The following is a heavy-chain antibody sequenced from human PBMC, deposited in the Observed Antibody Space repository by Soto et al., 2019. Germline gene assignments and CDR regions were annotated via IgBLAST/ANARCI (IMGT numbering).Heavy chain of an antibody. J-gene: IGHJ6*02. CDR2: ISGSGGST. CDR1: GFTFSSYA. Sequence: GGSLRLSCAASGFTFSSYAMSWVRQAPGKGLEWVSAISGSGGSTYYADSVKGRFTISRDNSKNTLYLQMNGLRAEDTAVYYCAKDKEQLVSSYYYYGIDVWGQGTTVTVSS. D-gene: IGHD6-6*01. CDR3: AKDKEQLVSSYYYYGIDV. V-gene: IGHV3-23*01.